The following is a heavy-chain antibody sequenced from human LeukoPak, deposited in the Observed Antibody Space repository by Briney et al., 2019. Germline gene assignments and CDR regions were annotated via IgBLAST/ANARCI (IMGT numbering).Heavy chain of an antibody. J-gene: IGHJ2*01. CDR3: ASGTFDGPLYGTYWYFHV. Sequence: SETLSLTCAVSGASINNNYWTWVRQPPGRGLEWIGYIYSNGNTNYNPSLKGRVTMSIETSKNQFSLQLPSVTAADTAVYYCASGTFDGPLYGTYWYFHVWGRGTLVTVSS. CDR1: GASINNNY. V-gene: IGHV4-59*01. CDR2: IYSNGNT. D-gene: IGHD1-14*01.